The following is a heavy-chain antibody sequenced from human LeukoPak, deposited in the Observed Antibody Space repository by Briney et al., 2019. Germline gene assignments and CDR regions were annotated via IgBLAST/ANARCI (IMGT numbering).Heavy chain of an antibody. J-gene: IGHJ6*03. Sequence: SETLSLTCTVSGDSISSSSYYWDWIRQPPGKGLEWIGSTFYSGSSYYNPSLKSRVTMSVDTSKNQFSLKLSSVTAADTAVYYCARGPYCSGGSCYSPGYYYYMDVWGKGTTVTISS. CDR3: ARGPYCSGGSCYSPGYYYYMDV. D-gene: IGHD2-15*01. CDR2: TFYSGSS. CDR1: GDSISSSSYY. V-gene: IGHV4-39*07.